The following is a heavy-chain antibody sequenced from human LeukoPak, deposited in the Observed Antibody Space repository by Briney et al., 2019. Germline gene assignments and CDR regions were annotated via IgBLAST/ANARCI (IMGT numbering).Heavy chain of an antibody. J-gene: IGHJ4*02. D-gene: IGHD3-10*01. V-gene: IGHV4-39*07. CDR2: VYYSGSA. CDR3: ARESMVRGVNLDY. Sequence: SETLSLTCTVSGGSISIITYYWGWIRQPPGKGLEWIGTVYYSGSAYYNPSLKSRVTISVDTSKNQFSLKLTSVTAADTAIYYCARESMVRGVNLDYWGQGTLVTVSS. CDR1: GGSISIITYY.